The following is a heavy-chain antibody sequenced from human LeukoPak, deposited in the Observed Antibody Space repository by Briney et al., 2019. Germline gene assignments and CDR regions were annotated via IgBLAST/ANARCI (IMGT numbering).Heavy chain of an antibody. CDR3: AKGFYYYMDV. Sequence: GGSLRLSCAASGFTFSSYSMNWVRQAPGKGLEWVSAISGSGGSTYYAGSVKARFTISRDNSNNTLYLQMNSLRPEDTAFYYCAKGFYYYMDVWGKGTTVTISS. J-gene: IGHJ6*03. CDR1: GFTFSSYS. V-gene: IGHV3-23*01. CDR2: ISGSGGST.